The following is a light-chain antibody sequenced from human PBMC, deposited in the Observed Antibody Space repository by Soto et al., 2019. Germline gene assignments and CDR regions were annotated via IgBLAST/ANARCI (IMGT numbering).Light chain of an antibody. CDR3: ISSACSNNFLV. CDR1: SSDVGGYNY. Sequence: SALTQPPSASGSPGQSVTISCTGTSSDVGGYNYVSWYQQHSGKAPKLMIYEVTKRPSGVPDRFSGSKSGNTASLTVSGLQAADVAHYYCISSACSNNFLVFGGGTKLTVL. J-gene: IGLJ2*01. CDR2: EVT. V-gene: IGLV2-8*01.